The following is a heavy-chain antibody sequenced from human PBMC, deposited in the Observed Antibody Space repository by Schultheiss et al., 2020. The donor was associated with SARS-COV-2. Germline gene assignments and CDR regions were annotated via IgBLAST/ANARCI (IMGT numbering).Heavy chain of an antibody. J-gene: IGHJ5*02. CDR2: INHRGSA. CDR3: ARRLGWTHWFDP. D-gene: IGHD2-21*01. Sequence: SQTLSLTCAVYGGSFSGYYWSWIRQPPGKGLEWIGEINHRGSANYTPSLKSRVTISVDTSKNQFSLKLSSVTAADTAVYYCARRLGWTHWFDPWGQGTLVTVSS. CDR1: GGSFSGYY. V-gene: IGHV4-34*01.